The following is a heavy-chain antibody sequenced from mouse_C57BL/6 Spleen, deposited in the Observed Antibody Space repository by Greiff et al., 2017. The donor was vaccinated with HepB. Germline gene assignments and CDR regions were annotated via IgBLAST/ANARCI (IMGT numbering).Heavy chain of an antibody. V-gene: IGHV14-4*01. D-gene: IGHD1-1*01. CDR2: IDPENGDT. CDR3: NYYGSEFDY. Sequence: VQLKESGAELVRPGASVKLSCTASGFNIKDDYMHWVKQRPEQGLEWIGWIDPENGDTEYASKFQGKATITADTSSNTAYLQLSSLTSEDTAVYYCNYYGSEFDYWGQGTTLTVSS. CDR1: GFNIKDDY. J-gene: IGHJ2*01.